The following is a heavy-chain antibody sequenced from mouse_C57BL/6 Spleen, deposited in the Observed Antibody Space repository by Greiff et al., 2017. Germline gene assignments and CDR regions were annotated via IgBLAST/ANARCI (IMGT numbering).Heavy chain of an antibody. D-gene: IGHD1-1*01. CDR2: IWTGGGT. Sequence: QVQLQESGPGLVAPSQSLSITCTVSGFSLTSYAISWVRQPPGKGLEWLGLIWTGGGTNDNSALKSRLSISKDNSKSQVFLKMNSLQADDTAMYYCARNYYDVRDWYFYVWGTRTTVTVSS. V-gene: IGHV2-9-1*01. CDR1: GFSLTSYA. J-gene: IGHJ1*03. CDR3: ARNYYDVRDWYFYV.